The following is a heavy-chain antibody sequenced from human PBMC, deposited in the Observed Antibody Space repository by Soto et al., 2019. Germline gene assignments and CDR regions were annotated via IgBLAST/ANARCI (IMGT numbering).Heavy chain of an antibody. J-gene: IGHJ3*02. CDR2: IYPGDSDT. D-gene: IGHD2-15*01. Sequence: LGESLKISCKGSGYSFTSYWIGWVRQMPGKGLEWMGIIYPGDSDTRYSPSFQGQVTISADKSISTAYLQWSSLKASDTAMYYCARGYCSGGSCHYDAFDIWGQGTMVTVSS. V-gene: IGHV5-51*01. CDR3: ARGYCSGGSCHYDAFDI. CDR1: GYSFTSYW.